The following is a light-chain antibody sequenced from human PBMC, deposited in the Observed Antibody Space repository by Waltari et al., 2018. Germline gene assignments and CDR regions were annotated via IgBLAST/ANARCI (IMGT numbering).Light chain of an antibody. V-gene: IGLV1-44*01. CDR2: TNN. J-gene: IGLJ2*01. CDR3: AAWDDSLNGAV. Sequence: YQHLPGTAPQLLIHTNNQRPSGVPHGFSGCKSATSASLATSGLQSEDETDDYGAAWDDSLNGAVFGGGTKLTGL.